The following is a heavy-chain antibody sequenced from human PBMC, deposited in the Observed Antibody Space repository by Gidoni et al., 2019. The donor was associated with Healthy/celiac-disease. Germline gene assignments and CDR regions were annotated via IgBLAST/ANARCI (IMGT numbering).Heavy chain of an antibody. CDR3: AKALRPSYYYDSSGHDDAFDI. Sequence: EVQLLESGGGLVQPGGSLRLSCAASGFTFSSYAMSWVRQAPGKGLEWVSAISGSGGSTYYADSVKGRFTISRDNSKNTLYLQMNSLRAEDTAVYYCAKALRPSYYYDSSGHDDAFDIWGQGTMVTVSS. CDR1: GFTFSSYA. J-gene: IGHJ3*02. V-gene: IGHV3-23*01. D-gene: IGHD3-22*01. CDR2: ISGSGGST.